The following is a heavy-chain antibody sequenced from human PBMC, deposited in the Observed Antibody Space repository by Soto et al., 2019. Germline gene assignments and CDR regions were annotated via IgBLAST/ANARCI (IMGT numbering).Heavy chain of an antibody. Sequence: GGSLRLSCAASGFTFSSYGMHWVRQAPGKGLEWVAVIWYDGSNKYYADSVKGRFTISRDNSKNTLYLQMNSLRAEDTAVYYCARDRSSGWLDAFDIWGQGTMVTVSS. J-gene: IGHJ3*02. CDR3: ARDRSSGWLDAFDI. CDR2: IWYDGSNK. D-gene: IGHD6-19*01. CDR1: GFTFSSYG. V-gene: IGHV3-33*01.